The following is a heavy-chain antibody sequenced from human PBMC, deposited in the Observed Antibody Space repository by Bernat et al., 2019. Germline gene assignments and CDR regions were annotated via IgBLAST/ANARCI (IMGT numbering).Heavy chain of an antibody. D-gene: IGHD3-9*01. CDR2: ISAYNGNT. CDR3: ARDINSRDILTGYYWGKYYFDY. V-gene: IGHV1-18*01. CDR1: GYTFTSYG. J-gene: IGHJ4*02. Sequence: QVQLVQSGAEVKKPGASVKVSCKASGYTFTSYGISWVRQAPGQGLEWMGWISAYNGNTNYAQKLQGRVTMTTDTSTSTAYMELRSLRSDDTAVYYCARDINSRDILTGYYWGKYYFDYWGQGTLVTVSS.